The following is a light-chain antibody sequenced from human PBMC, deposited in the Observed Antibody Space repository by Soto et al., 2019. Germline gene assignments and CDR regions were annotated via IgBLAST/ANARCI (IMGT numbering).Light chain of an antibody. J-gene: IGKJ1*01. CDR2: DAS. CDR3: PQYNRYWT. CDR1: QSISSW. Sequence: DIQMTQSPSTRSASVGDRGTSTGRASQSISSWLAWYQQKPGKAPKLLIYDASSFERGAPSRFSRRAPRTDFTLPLSSLQPADSAPYYCPQYNRYWTLGQGTKVDIK. V-gene: IGKV1-5*01.